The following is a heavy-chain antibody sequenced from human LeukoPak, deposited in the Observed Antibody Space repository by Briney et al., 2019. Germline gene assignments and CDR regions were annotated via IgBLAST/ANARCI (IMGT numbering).Heavy chain of an antibody. V-gene: IGHV1-3*03. CDR1: GYTFTSYA. Sequence: ASVKVSCKASGYTFTSYAMHWVRQAPGQRLEWMGWINAGNGNTKYSQEFQGRVAITRDTSASTAYMELSSLRSEDMAVYYCARSLPSVYFGGYYYMDVWGKGTTVTVSS. D-gene: IGHD3-16*01. CDR2: INAGNGNT. J-gene: IGHJ6*03. CDR3: ARSLPSVYFGGYYYMDV.